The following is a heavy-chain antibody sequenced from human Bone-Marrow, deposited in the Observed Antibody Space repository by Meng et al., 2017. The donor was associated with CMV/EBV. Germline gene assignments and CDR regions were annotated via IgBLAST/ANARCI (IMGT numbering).Heavy chain of an antibody. CDR3: ARDPYDFWSGEYGYYYYYYGMDV. CDR1: GYTFTSYG. CDR2: ISAYNGNT. V-gene: IGHV1-18*01. J-gene: IGHJ6*02. Sequence: ASVKVSCKASGYTFTSYGISWVRQAPGQGLEWMGWISAYNGNTNYAQKLQGRVTMTTDTSTSTAYMGLRSTRSDDAAVYYCARDPYDFWSGEYGYYYYYYGMDVWGQGTTVTVSS. D-gene: IGHD3-3*01.